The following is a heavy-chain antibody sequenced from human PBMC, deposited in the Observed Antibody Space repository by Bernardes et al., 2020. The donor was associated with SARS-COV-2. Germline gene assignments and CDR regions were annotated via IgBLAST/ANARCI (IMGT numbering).Heavy chain of an antibody. CDR1: GGSFSDFY. J-gene: IGHJ4*02. Sequence: SETLSLTCAVYGGSFSDFYWSWIRQPPGKGLEWIGVINHSGSINYNPSLKSRVTISVDTSKNQFSLKLNSVTAADTAVYYCAGGRGWIQLWASHRGGQGTLVTVSS. D-gene: IGHD5-18*01. CDR2: INHSGSI. V-gene: IGHV4-34*01. CDR3: AGGRGWIQLWASHR.